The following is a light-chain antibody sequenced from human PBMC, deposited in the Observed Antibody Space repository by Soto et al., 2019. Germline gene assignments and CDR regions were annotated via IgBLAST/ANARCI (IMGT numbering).Light chain of an antibody. CDR3: KQYGGSPPYP. J-gene: IGKJ2*01. V-gene: IGKV3-20*01. CDR1: QSASSSY. CDR2: GAS. Sequence: EVVVTQSPGTLSLSPGESATLSCRASQSASSSYLAWFQQKPGQAPRLLIYGASNRATGIPDRFSGSGSGTDVTLTISRLQPEDFAVYYCKQYGGSPPYPFGQGTKLEMK.